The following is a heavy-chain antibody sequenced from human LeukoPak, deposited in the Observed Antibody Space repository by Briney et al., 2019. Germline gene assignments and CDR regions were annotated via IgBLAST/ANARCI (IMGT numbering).Heavy chain of an antibody. CDR1: GGSINSYY. D-gene: IGHD1-26*01. J-gene: IGHJ4*02. CDR3: ARAGTYGAFGY. V-gene: IGHV4-59*01. Sequence: SETLSLTCTVSGGSINSYYWSWIRQPPGKGLEWIGYISYSGSTNYNPSLKSRVTISVDTSKNQFSLKMSSVTAADTAVYYCARAGTYGAFGYWGQGTQVTVSS. CDR2: ISYSGST.